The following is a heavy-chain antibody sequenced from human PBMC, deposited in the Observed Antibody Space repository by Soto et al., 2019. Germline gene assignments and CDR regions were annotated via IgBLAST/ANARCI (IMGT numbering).Heavy chain of an antibody. J-gene: IGHJ5*02. D-gene: IGHD3-22*01. Sequence: GASVKVSCKASGGTFGSDAITCVRQAPGQGLEWVGRIIPIFGTTNYAQNLQGRVTISADKSTLTSYMELHSLTPDDTALYYCARDRTDSGYYTNWLDPWGQGTQVTAPQ. CDR2: IIPIFGTT. CDR1: GGTFGSDA. CDR3: ARDRTDSGYYTNWLDP. V-gene: IGHV1-69*06.